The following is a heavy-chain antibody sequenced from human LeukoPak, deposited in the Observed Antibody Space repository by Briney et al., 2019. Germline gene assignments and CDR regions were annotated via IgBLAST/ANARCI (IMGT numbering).Heavy chain of an antibody. CDR2: ISSYNGNT. J-gene: IGHJ3*02. Sequence: ASVKVSCKASGYTFIRYGISWVRQAPGQGLEWMGWISSYNGNTHYAQKFQGRVTMTTDTSTSTAYMELRSLRSDDTAVYFCAREDYDILTGHDPFDIWGPGTMVTVSS. CDR3: AREDYDILTGHDPFDI. D-gene: IGHD3-9*01. CDR1: GYTFIRYG. V-gene: IGHV1-18*04.